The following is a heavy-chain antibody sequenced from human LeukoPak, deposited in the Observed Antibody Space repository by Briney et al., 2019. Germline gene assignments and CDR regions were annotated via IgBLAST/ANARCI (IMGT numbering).Heavy chain of an antibody. CDR3: ARLQVSSSSSGYYYYMDV. J-gene: IGHJ6*03. CDR1: GGSISSYY. V-gene: IGHV4-4*07. CDR2: IYTSGST. D-gene: IGHD6-13*01. Sequence: PSETLSLTCTVSGGSISSYYWSWIRQPAGKGLEWIGRIYTSGSTNYNPSLKSRVTMSVDTSKNQFSLKLSSVTAADTAVYYCARLQVSSSSSGYYYYMDVWGKGTTVTVSS.